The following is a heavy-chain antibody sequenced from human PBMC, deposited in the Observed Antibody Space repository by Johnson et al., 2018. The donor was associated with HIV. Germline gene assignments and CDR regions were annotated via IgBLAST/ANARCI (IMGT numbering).Heavy chain of an antibody. V-gene: IGHV3-11*01. J-gene: IGHJ3*02. Sequence: QEKLVESGGGLVKPGGSLRLSCAASGFTFSDYYMTWIRQAPGKGLEWVSYISRSGSTIYYADSVKGRFTISRDNAKNSLYLQMNSLRAEDTAVYYCARAIGGSYYRDACDIWGQGTMVTVSS. CDR1: GFTFSDYY. CDR2: ISRSGSTI. D-gene: IGHD1-26*01. CDR3: ARAIGGSYYRDACDI.